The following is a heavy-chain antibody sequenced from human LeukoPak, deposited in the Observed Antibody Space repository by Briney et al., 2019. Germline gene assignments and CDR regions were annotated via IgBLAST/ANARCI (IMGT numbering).Heavy chain of an antibody. CDR2: IYTSGST. Sequence: SETLSLTCTVSGGSISSYYWSWIRQPAGKGLEWLGRIYTSGSTNYNPSLKSRVTMSVDTSKNQFSLKLSSVTAADTAVYYCARDEEYCSSTSCYRFFDYWGQGTLVTVSS. D-gene: IGHD2-2*02. J-gene: IGHJ4*02. CDR3: ARDEEYCSSTSCYRFFDY. V-gene: IGHV4-4*07. CDR1: GGSISSYY.